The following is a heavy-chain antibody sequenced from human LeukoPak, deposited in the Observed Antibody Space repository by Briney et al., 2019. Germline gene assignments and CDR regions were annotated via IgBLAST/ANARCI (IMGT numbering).Heavy chain of an antibody. CDR1: GYTFTSCG. D-gene: IGHD3-22*01. V-gene: IGHV1-69*13. CDR2: IIPIFGTA. CDR3: ASNYYDSSGYYPYDAFDI. Sequence: GASVKVSCKASGYTFTSCGISWVRQAPGQGLEWMGGIIPIFGTANYAQKFQGRVTITADESTSTAYMELSSLRSEDTAVYYCASNYYDSSGYYPYDAFDIWGQGTMVTVSS. J-gene: IGHJ3*02.